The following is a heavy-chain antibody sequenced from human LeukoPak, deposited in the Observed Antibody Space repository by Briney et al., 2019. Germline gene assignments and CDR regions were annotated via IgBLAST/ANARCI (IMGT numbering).Heavy chain of an antibody. J-gene: IGHJ4*02. V-gene: IGHV4-61*01. CDR1: GGSVTSGSYY. Sequence: TSSETLSLTCTVSGGSVTSGSYYWSWIRQPPGKGLEWIGYMYSSGSTNCNPSLQSRVTISVDTSNNQFSLKLSSVTAADTAMYYCARVRGRGTYFLDYWGQGTLVTVSS. D-gene: IGHD1-26*01. CDR2: MYSSGST. CDR3: ARVRGRGTYFLDY.